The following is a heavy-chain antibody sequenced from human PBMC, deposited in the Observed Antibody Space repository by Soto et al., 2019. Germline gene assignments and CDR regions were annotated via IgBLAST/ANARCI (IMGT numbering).Heavy chain of an antibody. V-gene: IGHV3-30-3*01. Sequence: GGSLRLSCAASGFTFSSYAMHWVRQAPGKGLEWVAVISYDGSNKYYADSVKGRFTISRDNSKNTLYLQMNSLRAEDTAVYYCARSKGSGWFGLDDYWGQGTLVTVSS. J-gene: IGHJ4*02. CDR2: ISYDGSNK. CDR3: ARSKGSGWFGLDDY. CDR1: GFTFSSYA. D-gene: IGHD6-19*01.